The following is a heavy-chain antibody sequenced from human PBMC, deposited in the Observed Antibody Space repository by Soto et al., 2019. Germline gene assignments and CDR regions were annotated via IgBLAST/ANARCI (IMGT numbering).Heavy chain of an antibody. J-gene: IGHJ4*02. Sequence: QVQLQQWGAGLLKPSETLSLTCAVYGGSFRDYYWSWIRQSPGKGLEWIGEINHRGSTTYNPSLKSRVTMSLDTSKNQFSLELRSVTPADTAVYYCARLVYGDFDYWGQGSLVTGSS. V-gene: IGHV4-34*02. D-gene: IGHD4-17*01. CDR1: GGSFRDYY. CDR2: INHRGST. CDR3: ARLVYGDFDY.